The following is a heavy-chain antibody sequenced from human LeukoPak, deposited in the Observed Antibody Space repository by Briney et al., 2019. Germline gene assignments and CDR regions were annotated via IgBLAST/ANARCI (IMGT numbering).Heavy chain of an antibody. CDR2: INPNSGGT. D-gene: IGHD3-3*01. J-gene: IGHJ4*02. CDR3: ATSVGTSGPELDY. Sequence: ASVKVSCKASGYTFTDYFMHWVRQPPGHGLEWVGWINPNSGGTIYAQKFQGRVTMTRDTSISTAYMELSRMTSDDTAVYYCATSVGTSGPELDYWGQGTLVTVSS. CDR1: GYTFTDYF. V-gene: IGHV1-2*02.